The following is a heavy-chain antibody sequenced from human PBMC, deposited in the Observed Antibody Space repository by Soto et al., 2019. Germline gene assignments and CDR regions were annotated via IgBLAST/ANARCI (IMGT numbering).Heavy chain of an antibody. CDR2: ISSSSSYI. J-gene: IGHJ4*02. CDR1: GFTFSSYS. CDR3: ASGNSLSY. Sequence: EVQLVESGGGLVKPWGSLRLSCAASGFTFSSYSMNWVRQAPGKGLEWVSSISSSSSYIYYADSVKGRFTISRDNAKNSVYLQMNSLRAEDTAVYYCASGNSLSYWGQGTLVTVSS. V-gene: IGHV3-21*01. D-gene: IGHD4-4*01.